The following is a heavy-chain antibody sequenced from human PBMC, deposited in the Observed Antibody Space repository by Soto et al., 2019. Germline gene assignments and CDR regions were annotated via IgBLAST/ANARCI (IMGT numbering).Heavy chain of an antibody. CDR3: ARGREQWLVDAFDI. V-gene: IGHV4-34*01. Sequence: SETLSLTCVVYGGSFSGYYWNWIRQPPGKGLEWIGEINHSGSTKYNPSLKSRVTISVDTSKNQFSLKVRSVTAADTAVYYCARGREQWLVDAFDIWGQGTMVTVSS. J-gene: IGHJ3*02. CDR2: INHSGST. CDR1: GGSFSGYY. D-gene: IGHD6-19*01.